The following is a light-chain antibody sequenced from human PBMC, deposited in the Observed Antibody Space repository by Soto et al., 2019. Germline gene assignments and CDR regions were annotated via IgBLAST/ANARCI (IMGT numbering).Light chain of an antibody. CDR2: EVI. V-gene: IGLV2-23*02. CDR3: CSYAGSSTPYV. CDR1: SSDVGSYNL. J-gene: IGLJ1*01. Sequence: QSVLTQPASVSGSPGQSITISCTGTSSDVGSYNLVSWYQQHPGKAPKLMIYEVIKRPSGVSNRFSGSKTGNTASLTISVLQAEDEADYYCCSYAGSSTPYVFGTGTKVTVL.